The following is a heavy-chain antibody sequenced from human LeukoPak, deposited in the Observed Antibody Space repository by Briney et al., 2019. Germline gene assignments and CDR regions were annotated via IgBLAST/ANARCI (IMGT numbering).Heavy chain of an antibody. D-gene: IGHD5-18*01. V-gene: IGHV4-39*01. CDR2: IYYSGST. J-gene: IGHJ4*02. CDR1: GFTFSSNN. Sequence: GSLRLSCAASGFTFSSNNMNWVRQPPGKGREWIGSIYYSGSTYYNPSLKSRVTISVDTSKNQFSLKLSSVTAADTAVYYCARSRLWLFYFDYWGQGTLVTVSS. CDR3: ARSRLWLFYFDY.